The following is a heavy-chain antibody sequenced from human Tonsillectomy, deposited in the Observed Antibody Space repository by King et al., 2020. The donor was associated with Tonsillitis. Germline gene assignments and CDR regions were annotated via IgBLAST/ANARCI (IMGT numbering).Heavy chain of an antibody. D-gene: IGHD6-13*01. Sequence: VQLVESGGGLVQPGGSLRLSCAASGFTFSSYEMNWVRQAPGKGLEWVSYISSSRSTIYYAYSVKGRVTISRDNAKNSLYLQMNRLRAEDTAVYYCARDEPPAAGTWRLFDYWGQGTLVTVSS. CDR2: ISSSRSTI. V-gene: IGHV3-48*03. CDR3: ARDEPPAAGTWRLFDY. J-gene: IGHJ4*02. CDR1: GFTFSSYE.